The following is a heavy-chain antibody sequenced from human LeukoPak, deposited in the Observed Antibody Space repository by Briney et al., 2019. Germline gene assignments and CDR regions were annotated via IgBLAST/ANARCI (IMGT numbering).Heavy chain of an antibody. CDR3: AKDQPGNYYDSSGYPEVPFDY. Sequence: PGGSLRLSCAASGFTFSSYAMSWVRQAPGKGLEWVSAISGSGGSTYYAGSVKGRFTISRDNSKNTLYLQMNSLRAEDTAVYYCAKDQPGNYYDSSGYPEVPFDYWGQGTLVTVSS. J-gene: IGHJ4*02. D-gene: IGHD3-22*01. CDR1: GFTFSSYA. V-gene: IGHV3-23*01. CDR2: ISGSGGST.